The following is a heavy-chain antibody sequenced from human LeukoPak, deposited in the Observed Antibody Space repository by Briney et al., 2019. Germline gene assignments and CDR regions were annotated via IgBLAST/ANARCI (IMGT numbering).Heavy chain of an antibody. Sequence: PGGSLRLSCAASGFTFSSYAMSWVRQAPGKGLEWVSAISGSGGSTYYADSVKGRFTISRDNSKNTLYLQMNSLRAEDTAVYYCARELDDSSGYYYPDAFDIWGQGTMVTVSS. J-gene: IGHJ3*02. CDR3: ARELDDSSGYYYPDAFDI. V-gene: IGHV3-23*01. D-gene: IGHD3-22*01. CDR1: GFTFSSYA. CDR2: ISGSGGST.